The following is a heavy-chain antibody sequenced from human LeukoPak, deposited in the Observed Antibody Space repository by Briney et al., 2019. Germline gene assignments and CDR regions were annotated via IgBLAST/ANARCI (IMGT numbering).Heavy chain of an antibody. V-gene: IGHV3-23*01. D-gene: IGHD3-10*01. J-gene: IGHJ4*02. CDR1: GFTFSSYV. CDR3: AKDRSGSYWGKNFDY. Sequence: GGSLRLSCAASGFTFSSYVMSWVRQAPGKGLEWVSAISGSGGSTYYADSVKGRFTISRDNSKNTLYLQMNSLRAEDTAVYYCAKDRSGSYWGKNFDYWGQGTLVTVSS. CDR2: ISGSGGST.